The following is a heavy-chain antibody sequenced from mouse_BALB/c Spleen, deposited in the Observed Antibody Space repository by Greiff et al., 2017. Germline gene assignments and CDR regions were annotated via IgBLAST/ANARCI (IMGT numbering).Heavy chain of an antibody. J-gene: IGHJ2*01. CDR3: ARGTGVDY. CDR2: TDPANGNT. D-gene: IGHD2-14*01. Sequence: VQLQQSGAELVKPGASVKLSCTASGFNIKDTYMHWVKQRPEQGLEWIGRTDPANGNTKYDPKFQGKATITADTSSNTAYLQLSSLTSEDSAVYFCARGTGVDYWGQGTTLTVSS. V-gene: IGHV14-3*02. CDR1: GFNIKDTY.